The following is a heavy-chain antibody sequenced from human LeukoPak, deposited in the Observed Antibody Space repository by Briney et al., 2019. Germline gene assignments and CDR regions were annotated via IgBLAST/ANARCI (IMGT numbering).Heavy chain of an antibody. Sequence: SETLSLTCAVYGGSFSGYYWSWIRQPPGKGLEWFGEINHSGSTNYNPSLKSRVTISVDTSKNQFSLKLSSVTAADTAVYYCARGSVYYGSGSYDYWGQGTLVTVSS. V-gene: IGHV4-34*01. CDR3: ARGSVYYGSGSYDY. D-gene: IGHD3-10*01. J-gene: IGHJ4*02. CDR2: INHSGST. CDR1: GGSFSGYY.